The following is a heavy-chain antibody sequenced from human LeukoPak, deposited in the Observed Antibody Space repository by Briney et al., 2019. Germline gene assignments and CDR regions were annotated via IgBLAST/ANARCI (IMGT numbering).Heavy chain of an antibody. CDR3: ARGQGTMVWGVSKPFDY. J-gene: IGHJ4*02. D-gene: IGHD3-10*01. CDR2: INHSGST. CDR1: GGSFSGYY. V-gene: IGHV4-34*01. Sequence: SETLSLTCAVYGGSFSGYYWSWIRQPPGKGLEWIGEINHSGSTNYNPSLKSRVTISVDTSKNQFSLKLSSVTAADTAVYYCARGQGTMVWGVSKPFDYWGQGTLVTVSS.